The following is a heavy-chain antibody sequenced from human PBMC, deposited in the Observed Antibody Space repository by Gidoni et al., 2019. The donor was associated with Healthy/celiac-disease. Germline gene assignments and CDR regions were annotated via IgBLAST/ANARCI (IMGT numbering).Heavy chain of an antibody. D-gene: IGHD5-18*01. CDR1: GGSISRSSYY. V-gene: IGHV4-39*01. CDR2: IYYSGST. Sequence: QLQLQEPGPGLVKPSATLSLTCTVSGGSISRSSYYWGWIRQPRGKGLDWIGSIYYSGSTYYNPSLKMRVTISVDTSKNQFSRKLSSVTAADTAVYYCASGTYSYGSRVIRAKLKYWYFDLWGRGTLVTVSS. CDR3: ASGTYSYGSRVIRAKLKYWYFDL. J-gene: IGHJ2*01.